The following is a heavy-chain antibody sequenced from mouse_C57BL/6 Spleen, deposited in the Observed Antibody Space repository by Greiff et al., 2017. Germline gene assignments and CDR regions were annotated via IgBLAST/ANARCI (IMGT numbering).Heavy chain of an antibody. CDR1: GYTFTSYW. CDR3: ARRGITTASDY. J-gene: IGHJ2*01. Sequence: VQLQQPGAELVMPGASVKLSCKASGYTFTSYWMHWVKQRPGQGLEWIGEIDPSDSYTNYNQKFKGKSTLTVDKSSSTAYMQLSSLTSEDSAVYYCARRGITTASDYWGQGTTLTVSS. CDR2: IDPSDSYT. D-gene: IGHD1-2*01. V-gene: IGHV1-69*01.